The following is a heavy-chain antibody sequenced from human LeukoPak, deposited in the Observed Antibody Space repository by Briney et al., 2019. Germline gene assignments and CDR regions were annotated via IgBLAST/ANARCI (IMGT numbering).Heavy chain of an antibody. V-gene: IGHV1-69*02. D-gene: IGHD1-26*01. J-gene: IGHJ4*02. Sequence: GASVKVSCKASGGTFSSYTISWVRQAPGQGLEWMGRIIPILGIANYAQKFQGRVTITADKSTSTAYMELSSLRSEDTGVYYCARLEWELPLDYWGQGTLVTVSS. CDR1: GGTFSSYT. CDR2: IIPILGIA. CDR3: ARLEWELPLDY.